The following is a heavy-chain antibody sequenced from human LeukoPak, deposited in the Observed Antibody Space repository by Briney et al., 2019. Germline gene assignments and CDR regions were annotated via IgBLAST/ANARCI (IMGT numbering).Heavy chain of an antibody. D-gene: IGHD3-3*01. V-gene: IGHV3-48*01. CDR2: ISSSSSTI. CDR3: ARVSYYDFWSGYRRADMDV. CDR1: GFTFSIYS. Sequence: GGSLRLSCAASGFTFSIYSMNRVRQAPGKGREWVSYISSSSSTIYFAESVNGRFTISRDNAKNSLYLKMNSLRGEETAVYYCARVSYYDFWSGYRRADMDVWGKGTTVTVSS. J-gene: IGHJ6*04.